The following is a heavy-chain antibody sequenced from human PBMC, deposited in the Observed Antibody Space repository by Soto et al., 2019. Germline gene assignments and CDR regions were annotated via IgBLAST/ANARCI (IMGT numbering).Heavy chain of an antibody. CDR1: GYTFTSYG. J-gene: IGHJ4*02. D-gene: IGHD2-15*01. V-gene: IGHV1-18*01. CDR3: ASRACSGGSCYLVY. CDR2: ISAYNGNT. Sequence: GASVKVSCKASGYTFTSYGISWVRHAPGQGLEWMGWISAYNGNTNYAQKLQGRVTMTTDTSTSTAYMELRSLRSDDTAVYYCASRACSGGSCYLVYWGQGTLVTVSS.